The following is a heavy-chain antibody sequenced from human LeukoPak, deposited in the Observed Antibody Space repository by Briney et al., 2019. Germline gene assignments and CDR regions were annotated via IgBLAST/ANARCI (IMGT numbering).Heavy chain of an antibody. CDR2: INPNSGGT. J-gene: IGHJ4*02. CDR3: ARVYLGVYYYGSSGYSHLDY. Sequence: ASVKVSCKASGNTFTAYYIHWVRQAPGQGLEWMGRINPNSGGTDYAQKFQGRVTMTRDTSISTAYMELSRLRSDDTAVYYCARVYLGVYYYGSSGYSHLDYWGQGTLVTVSS. V-gene: IGHV1-2*06. D-gene: IGHD3-22*01. CDR1: GNTFTAYY.